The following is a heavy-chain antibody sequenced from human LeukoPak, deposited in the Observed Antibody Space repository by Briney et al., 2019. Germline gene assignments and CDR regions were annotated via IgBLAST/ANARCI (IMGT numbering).Heavy chain of an antibody. D-gene: IGHD6-19*01. V-gene: IGHV3-23*01. CDR3: AKDLLAVAGTTFDY. CDR1: GFTFGNYA. Sequence: GGSLRLSCAASGFTFGNYAMSRVRQAPGKGLEWVSAISGSGGSTYYADSVKGRFTISRDNSKNTLYLQMNSLRAEDTAVYYCAKDLLAVAGTTFDYWGQGTLVTVSS. J-gene: IGHJ4*02. CDR2: ISGSGGST.